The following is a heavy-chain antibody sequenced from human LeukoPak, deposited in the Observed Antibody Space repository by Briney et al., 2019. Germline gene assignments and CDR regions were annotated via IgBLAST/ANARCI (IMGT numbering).Heavy chain of an antibody. J-gene: IGHJ4*02. CDR3: AREGVWGEVL. D-gene: IGHD3-16*01. CDR2: INHSGST. CDR1: GGSFSGYY. V-gene: IGHV4-34*01. Sequence: SETLSLTCAVYGGSFSGYYWSWIRQPPGKGLEWIGEINHSGSTNYNPSLKSRVTISVDTSKNQFSLKLSSVTAEDTAVYYCAREGVWGEVLWGQGTLVTVSS.